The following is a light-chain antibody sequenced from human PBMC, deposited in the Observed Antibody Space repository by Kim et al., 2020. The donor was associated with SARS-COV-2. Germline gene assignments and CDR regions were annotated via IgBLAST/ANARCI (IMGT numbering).Light chain of an antibody. Sequence: SLSPGERATPSCRASQSISSYLAWYQQKPGQAPRLLIFDASNRATGIPARFSGSGSGTDFTLTISSLETEDFAVYYCQQRGDWPTFGQGTKVDIK. V-gene: IGKV3-11*01. CDR2: DAS. CDR1: QSISSY. J-gene: IGKJ1*01. CDR3: QQRGDWPT.